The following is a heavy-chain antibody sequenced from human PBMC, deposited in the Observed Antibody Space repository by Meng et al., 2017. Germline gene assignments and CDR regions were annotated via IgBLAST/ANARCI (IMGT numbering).Heavy chain of an antibody. Sequence: ASVKVSCKASGYTFTSYGISWVRQAPGQGLEWMGWINPNSGGTNYAQKFQGRVTMTRDTSISTAYMELSRLRSDDTAVYYCAREKISRVPDAFDIWGQGTMVTVSS. V-gene: IGHV1-2*02. J-gene: IGHJ3*02. D-gene: IGHD2-15*01. CDR3: AREKISRVPDAFDI. CDR2: INPNSGGT. CDR1: GYTFTSYG.